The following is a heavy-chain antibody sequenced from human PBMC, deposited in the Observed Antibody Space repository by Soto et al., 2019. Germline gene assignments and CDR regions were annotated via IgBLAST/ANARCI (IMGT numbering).Heavy chain of an antibody. J-gene: IGHJ5*02. Sequence: QVQLVQSGAEVKKPGASVKVSCKASGYTFTSYDINWVRQATGQGLEWMGWMNPNSGNTGYAQKFQGRVTMTRNTPKTPANRKLSSLRSEAPAVYNGGRTLSGDTVDTWGRGTLST. D-gene: IGHD2-21*02. CDR2: MNPNSGNT. V-gene: IGHV1-8*01. CDR1: GYTFTSYD. CDR3: GRTLSGDTVDT.